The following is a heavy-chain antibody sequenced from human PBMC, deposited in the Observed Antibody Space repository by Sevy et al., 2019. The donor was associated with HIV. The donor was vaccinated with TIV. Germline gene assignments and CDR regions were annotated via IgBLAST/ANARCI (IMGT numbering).Heavy chain of an antibody. CDR3: ARGLVGANLGTDY. V-gene: IGHV3-11*06. J-gene: IGHJ4*02. CDR1: GFTFSDYY. CDR2: ISFSSNYK. D-gene: IGHD1-26*01. Sequence: GGSLRLSCSASGFTFSDYYMNWIRQAPGKGLEWISYISFSSNYKMYADSVTGRFTISRDNAKNSLYLKMNSLRAEDTAVYYCARGLVGANLGTDYWGQGSLVTVSS.